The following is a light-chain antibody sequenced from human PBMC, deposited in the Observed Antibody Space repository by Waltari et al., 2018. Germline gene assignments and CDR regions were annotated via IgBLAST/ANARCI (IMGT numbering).Light chain of an antibody. CDR1: SGSDPSTSY. V-gene: IGLV8-61*01. CDR2: KGI. CDR3: SMYMGSGVCV. J-gene: IGLJ3*02. Sequence: QTVVTQEPSLSVSPGGTVTLTCALRSGSDPSTSYPTWYHQTPGHPPRTPVYKGISRSPGVPDRFSGSILGNTAALTITGAQADDESDYYCSMYMGSGVCVFGGGTKLTVL.